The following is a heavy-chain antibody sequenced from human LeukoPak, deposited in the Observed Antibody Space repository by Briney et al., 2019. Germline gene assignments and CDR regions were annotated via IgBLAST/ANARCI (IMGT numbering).Heavy chain of an antibody. CDR1: GYTFTSYY. J-gene: IGHJ3*01. CDR3: ARGGYYASSGYYPPDAFDL. V-gene: IGHV1-2*02. CDR2: INPDTGGT. D-gene: IGHD3-22*01. Sequence: ASVKVSCKASGYTFTSYYIHWVRQAPGQGLEWMGWINPDTGGTNYAQKFQGRVTMTRDTSISTAYMELSRLRSDDTAVYYCARGGYYASSGYYPPDAFDLWGQGTLVTVSS.